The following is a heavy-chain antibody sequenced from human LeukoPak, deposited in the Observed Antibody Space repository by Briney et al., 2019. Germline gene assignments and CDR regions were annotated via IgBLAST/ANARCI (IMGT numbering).Heavy chain of an antibody. CDR2: IYYSGST. Sequence: SETLSLTCTVSGGSISSYYWSWIRQPPGKGLEWIGYIYYSGSTNYNSSLKSRVTISVDTSKNQFSLKLSSVTAADTAVYYCARGPYYYDSSGNFDYWGQGTLVTVSS. CDR1: GGSISSYY. V-gene: IGHV4-59*08. D-gene: IGHD3-22*01. J-gene: IGHJ4*02. CDR3: ARGPYYYDSSGNFDY.